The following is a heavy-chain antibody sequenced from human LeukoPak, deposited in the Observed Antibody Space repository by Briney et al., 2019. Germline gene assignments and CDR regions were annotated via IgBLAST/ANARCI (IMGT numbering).Heavy chain of an antibody. CDR3: RTATRYLDYYYDY. V-gene: IGHV3-30*03. CDR1: GFTFSSYG. D-gene: IGHD3-22*01. Sequence: PGRSLRLSCAASGFTFSSYGMHWVRQAPGKGLEWVAVISSDGSNKYYADSVRGRFTISRDNSKDTLYLQMSSLTIEDTAVYYCRTATRYLDYYYDYWGQGTLVTVSS. J-gene: IGHJ4*02. CDR2: ISSDGSNK.